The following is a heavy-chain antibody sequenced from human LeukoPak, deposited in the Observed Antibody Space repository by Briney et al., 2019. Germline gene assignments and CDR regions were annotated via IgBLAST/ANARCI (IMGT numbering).Heavy chain of an antibody. Sequence: PGGSLRLSCVASGFPFRSYAMSWVRQAPGKGLEWVSSIGGSGGSTYSADSVKGRFTISRATSKSTLFLQTNNLRAEDTAVYYCAKDGPGNGWPDLDYWGQGTLVTVSS. J-gene: IGHJ4*02. D-gene: IGHD6-19*01. V-gene: IGHV3-23*01. CDR2: IGGSGGST. CDR1: GFPFRSYA. CDR3: AKDGPGNGWPDLDY.